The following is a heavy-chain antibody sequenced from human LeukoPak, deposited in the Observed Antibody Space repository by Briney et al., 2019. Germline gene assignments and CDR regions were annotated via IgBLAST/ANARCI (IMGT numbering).Heavy chain of an antibody. Sequence: ASVKVSCKASGYTFIGYYMHWVRQAPGQGLEWMGWINPKSGGTNEAQKFHDRVTMTRDTSIRTAYMELSRLRSDDTAVYYCARLGDYGDYPTFDYWGQGTLVTVSS. CDR2: INPKSGGT. CDR1: GYTFIGYY. J-gene: IGHJ4*02. V-gene: IGHV1-2*02. D-gene: IGHD4-17*01. CDR3: ARLGDYGDYPTFDY.